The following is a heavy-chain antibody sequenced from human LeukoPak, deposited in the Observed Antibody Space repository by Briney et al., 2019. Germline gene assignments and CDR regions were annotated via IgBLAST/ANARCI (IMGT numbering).Heavy chain of an antibody. CDR2: MNPNSGNT. CDR1: GYTFTSYD. J-gene: IGHJ4*02. CDR3: ARDRTDWGELDY. D-gene: IGHD3/OR15-3a*01. Sequence: ASVKVSCKASGYTFTSYDINWVRQATGQGLEWMGWMNPNSGNTGYAQKLQGRVTMTRNTSISTAYMELRSLRSDDTAVYYCARDRTDWGELDYWGQGTLVTVSS. V-gene: IGHV1-8*01.